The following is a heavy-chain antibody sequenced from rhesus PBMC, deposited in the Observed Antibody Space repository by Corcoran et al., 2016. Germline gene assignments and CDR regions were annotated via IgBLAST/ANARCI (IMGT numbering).Heavy chain of an antibody. CDR1: GGSISDSYR. V-gene: IGHV4S18*01. D-gene: IGHD5-24*01. J-gene: IGHJ4*01. CDR2: IYGSRTST. CDR3: ARATAGTVKVVDY. Sequence: QVQLQESGPGLVKPSETLSLTCAVSGGSISDSYRWSWIRQPPGKGLEGIGYIYGSRTSTNYNPSLKSRVTISKDTSKNQFSLKLSSVTAADTAVYYCARATAGTVKVVDYWGQGVLVTVSS.